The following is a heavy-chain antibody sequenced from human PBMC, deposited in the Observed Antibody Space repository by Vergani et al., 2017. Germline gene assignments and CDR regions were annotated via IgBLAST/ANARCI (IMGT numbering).Heavy chain of an antibody. CDR1: GYSFTSYW. CDR2: IYPDDSGT. CDR3: ARQFSWSGSSHYGMDV. D-gene: IGHD1-26*01. Sequence: EVQLVQSGAEVKKPGESLKISCKGSGYSFTSYWIGWVRQMPEKGLEWMGIIYPDDSGTRYSPSFQGQVNISADKSISTAYLQWSSLKASDTAIYYCARQFSWSGSSHYGMDVWGQGTTVTVSS. J-gene: IGHJ6*02. V-gene: IGHV5-51*01.